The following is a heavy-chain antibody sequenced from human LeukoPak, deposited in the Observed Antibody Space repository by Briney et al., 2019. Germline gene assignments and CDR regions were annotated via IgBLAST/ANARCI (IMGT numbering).Heavy chain of an antibody. Sequence: SETLSLTCAVYGGSFSGYYWSWIRQPPGKGLEWIGEVNHSGSTNYNPSLKSRVTISVDTSKNQFSLKLSSVTAADTAVYYCARIGDYGVKAFDYWGQGTLVTVSS. D-gene: IGHD4-23*01. CDR3: ARIGDYGVKAFDY. CDR2: VNHSGST. V-gene: IGHV4-34*01. J-gene: IGHJ4*02. CDR1: GGSFSGYY.